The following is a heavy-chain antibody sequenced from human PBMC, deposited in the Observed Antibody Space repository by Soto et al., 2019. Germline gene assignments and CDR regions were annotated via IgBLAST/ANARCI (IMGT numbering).Heavy chain of an antibody. J-gene: IGHJ4*01. CDR3: ARVHVMVVAGSTFDY. V-gene: IGHV4-4*07. Sequence: PSETLSLTFTVSGGSISSYYWSWIRQPAGKGLEWIGRIYTSGTTFYNPSLKSRISISVDTSNNQFSLKLRSVTAEDTAVYYCARVHVMVVAGSTFDYWGHGDLVTVSA. CDR2: IYTSGTT. CDR1: GGSISSYY. D-gene: IGHD2-21*02.